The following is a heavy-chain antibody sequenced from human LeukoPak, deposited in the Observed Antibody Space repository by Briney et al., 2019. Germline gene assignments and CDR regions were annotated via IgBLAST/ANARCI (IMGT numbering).Heavy chain of an antibody. CDR2: IIPIFGTA. CDR1: GGTFSSYA. J-gene: IGHJ6*03. CDR3: ARVDVFGVVSSDYYYYYMDV. Sequence: ASVKVSCKASGGTFSSYAISWVRQAPGQGLEWMGGIIPIFGTANYAQKFQGRVTITTDESTSTAYMELSSLRSEDTAVYYCARVDVFGVVSSDYYYYYMDVWGKGTTVTVSS. D-gene: IGHD3-3*01. V-gene: IGHV1-69*05.